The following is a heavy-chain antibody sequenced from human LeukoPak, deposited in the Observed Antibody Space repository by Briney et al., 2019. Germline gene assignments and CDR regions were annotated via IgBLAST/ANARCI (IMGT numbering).Heavy chain of an antibody. CDR1: EFTFSSYA. J-gene: IGHJ3*02. D-gene: IGHD4-17*01. CDR3: ARGTTVTTASAFDI. V-gene: IGHV3-21*01. Sequence: GRSLRLSCAASEFTFSSYAMHWVRQAPGKGLEWVSSISSRSRYIYYADSVKGRFTISRDNAKNSLYMQMNSLRAEDTAVYYCARGTTVTTASAFDIWGQGTMVTVSS. CDR2: ISSRSRYI.